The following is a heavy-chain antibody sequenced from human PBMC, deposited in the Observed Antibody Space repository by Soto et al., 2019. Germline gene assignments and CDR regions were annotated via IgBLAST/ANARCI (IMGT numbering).Heavy chain of an antibody. CDR3: AKDGALVRGVILDYYYGMDV. J-gene: IGHJ6*02. CDR1: GFTFSKYG. Sequence: SLRLSCAASGFTFSKYGMSWVRQAPGKGLDWVSTISSSGDSTFYTDSVKGRFTISRDNSKNTVSLQMNSLRAEDTAVYYCAKDGALVRGVILDYYYGMDVWGQGTTVTVSS. V-gene: IGHV3-23*01. CDR2: ISSSGDST. D-gene: IGHD3-10*01.